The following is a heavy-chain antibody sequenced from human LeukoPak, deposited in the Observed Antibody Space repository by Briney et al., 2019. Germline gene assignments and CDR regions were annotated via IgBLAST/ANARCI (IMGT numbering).Heavy chain of an antibody. CDR1: GYTFTGYY. D-gene: IGHD2-2*02. V-gene: IGHV1-2*02. Sequence: GASVKVSCKASGYTFTGYYMHWVRQAPGQGLEWMGWINPNSGGTNYAQKFQGRVTMTRDTSISTAYMELSRLRSDDTAVYYCARDCSSTSCYMDYWGQGTLVTVSS. CDR3: ARDCSSTSCYMDY. J-gene: IGHJ4*02. CDR2: INPNSGGT.